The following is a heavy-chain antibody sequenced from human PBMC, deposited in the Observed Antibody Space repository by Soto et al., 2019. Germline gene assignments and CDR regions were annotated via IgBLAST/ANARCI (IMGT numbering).Heavy chain of an antibody. CDR3: ARTRITYYYERSGHDDAFDI. CDR2: IDWDDDK. D-gene: IGHD3-22*01. Sequence: SGLKQVPPTNPLTLTCTFSGFSLRTSGMRVSWIRQPPGKALEWLARIDWDDDKFYSTSLKTRPTISKDTSKNQVVLTMTNMDPVDTATYYCARTRITYYYERSGHDDAFDIWGGGTMVTVSS. V-gene: IGHV2-70*04. CDR1: GFSLRTSGMR. J-gene: IGHJ3*02.